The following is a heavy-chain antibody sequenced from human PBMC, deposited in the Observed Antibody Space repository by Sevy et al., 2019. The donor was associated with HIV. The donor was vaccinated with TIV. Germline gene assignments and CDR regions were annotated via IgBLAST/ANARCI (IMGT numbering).Heavy chain of an antibody. CDR3: TTDRGGASYWHYYYYGMDV. Sequence: GGSLRLSCAASGFTFSNAWMSWVRQAPGKGLEWDGRIKSKTDGGTIDYAAPVKGRFTISRDDSKNTLYLQMNSLKTEDTAVYYCTTDRGGASYWHYYYYGMDVWGQGTTVTVSS. J-gene: IGHJ6*02. CDR2: IKSKTDGGTI. V-gene: IGHV3-15*01. CDR1: GFTFSNAW. D-gene: IGHD1-26*01.